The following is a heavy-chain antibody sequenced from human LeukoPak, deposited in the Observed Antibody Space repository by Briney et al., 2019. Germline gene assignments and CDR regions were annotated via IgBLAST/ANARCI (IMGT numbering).Heavy chain of an antibody. V-gene: IGHV3-21*01. Sequence: GGSLILSCAASGFTFSSYSMNWVRQAPGKELERVSSISSSSSYIYYADSVKGRFTISRDNAKNSLYLQMNSLRAEDTAVYYCARGGQLVLRSAFDIWGQGTMVTVSS. D-gene: IGHD6-6*01. CDR1: GFTFSSYS. CDR3: ARGGQLVLRSAFDI. J-gene: IGHJ3*02. CDR2: ISSSSSYI.